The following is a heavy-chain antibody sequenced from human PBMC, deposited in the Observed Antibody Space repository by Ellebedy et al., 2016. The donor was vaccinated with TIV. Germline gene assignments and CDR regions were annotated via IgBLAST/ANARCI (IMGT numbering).Heavy chain of an antibody. D-gene: IGHD7-27*01. J-gene: IGHJ4*02. Sequence: GESLKISXKGSGYHFSNYWIGWVRQMPGKSLEWMGIIYPGDSDTRYSPSFQGHVTISADKSISTAYLQWSSLKASDTAVYYCARHELGSNAAFDSWGQGTLVTVSS. CDR3: ARHELGSNAAFDS. CDR1: GYHFSNYW. V-gene: IGHV5-51*01. CDR2: IYPGDSDT.